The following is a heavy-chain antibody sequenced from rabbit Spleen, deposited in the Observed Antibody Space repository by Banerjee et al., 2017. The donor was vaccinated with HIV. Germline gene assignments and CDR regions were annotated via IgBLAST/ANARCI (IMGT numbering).Heavy chain of an antibody. V-gene: IGHV1S47*01. CDR1: GFDFSSYV. D-gene: IGHD1-1*01. CDR2: IDPFFRSA. Sequence: QEQLVGSGGGLVQPGGSLKLSCKASGFDFSSYVVSWVRQAPGKGLEWIGYIDPFFRSAYYASWVNGRFTISSHNAQNTLYLQLNSLTAADTATYFCVRDKASVSGDYGPYYFNLWGQGTLVTVS. J-gene: IGHJ4*01. CDR3: VRDKASVSGDYGPYYFNL.